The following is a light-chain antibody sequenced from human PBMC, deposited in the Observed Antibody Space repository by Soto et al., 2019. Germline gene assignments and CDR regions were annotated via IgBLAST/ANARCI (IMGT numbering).Light chain of an antibody. Sequence: EIVLTQSPATLSLSPGERATLSYRASQSVSSYLAWYQQKPGQAPRLLIYDASNRATGIPARFSGSGSGTDFTLTISSLEPEDFADYYCQQRSNWPPGVTFGGGTKVEIK. J-gene: IGKJ4*01. CDR3: QQRSNWPPGVT. CDR1: QSVSSY. V-gene: IGKV3-11*01. CDR2: DAS.